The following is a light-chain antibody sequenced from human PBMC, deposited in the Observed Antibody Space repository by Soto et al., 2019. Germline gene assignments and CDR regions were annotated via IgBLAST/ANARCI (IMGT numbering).Light chain of an antibody. CDR3: QQYSSWYT. J-gene: IGKJ2*01. CDR2: GAS. V-gene: IGKV3-15*01. CDR1: QNLRSS. Sequence: VMTQSPATLSVSPGERATLSCRASQNLRSSLAWYQQKPGQAPRLLIYGASTRATGIPARFSGSGSGTEFTLTISSLQSEDLAVYYCQQYSSWYTFGQGTKLEIK.